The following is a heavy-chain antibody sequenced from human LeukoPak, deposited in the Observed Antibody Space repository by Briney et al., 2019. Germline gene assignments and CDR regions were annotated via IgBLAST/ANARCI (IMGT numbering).Heavy chain of an antibody. D-gene: IGHD2-15*01. CDR3: ARSIPRGYYCDY. J-gene: IGHJ4*02. CDR1: GGTFSSYA. CDR2: IIPIFGTA. V-gene: IGHV1-69*05. Sequence: GASVKVSCKASGGTFSSYAISWVRQAPGQGLEWMGGIIPIFGTANYAQKFQGRVTITTDESTSTAYMELRSLRSDDTAVYYCARSIPRGYYCDYWGQGTLVTVSS.